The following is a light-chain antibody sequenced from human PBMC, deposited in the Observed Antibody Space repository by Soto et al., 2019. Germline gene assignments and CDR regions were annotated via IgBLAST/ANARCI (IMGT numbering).Light chain of an antibody. V-gene: IGKV2-40*01. CDR2: TLS. Sequence: DIVMTQSPLSLPVTPGEPATISCRSSQSLLDSDDGKIYLDWFLQRPGQSPQLLIYTLSHRASGVPDRFSGSGSGTDFTLTISSLQPEDFATYYCQQSYSTPQTFGQGTKVEIK. CDR3: QQSYSTPQT. CDR1: QSLLDSDDGKIY. J-gene: IGKJ1*01.